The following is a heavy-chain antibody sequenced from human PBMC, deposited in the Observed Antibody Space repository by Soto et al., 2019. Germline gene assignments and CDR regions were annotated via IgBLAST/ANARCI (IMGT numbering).Heavy chain of an antibody. CDR1: GGSISSGPYS. CDR3: ARLGGYCSSTSCYGHYGMDV. CDR2: FYYSGST. Sequence: SETLSLTCTVSGGSISSGPYSWGWIRQPPGKGLERIGTFYYSGSTNYNPSLESRVTISVDTSKNQFSLKVSSVTAADTAVYYCARLGGYCSSTSCYGHYGMDVWGQGTTVTVSS. D-gene: IGHD2-2*01. J-gene: IGHJ6*02. V-gene: IGHV4-39*01.